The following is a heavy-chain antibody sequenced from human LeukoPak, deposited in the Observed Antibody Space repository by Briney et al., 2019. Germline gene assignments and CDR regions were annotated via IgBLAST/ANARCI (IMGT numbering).Heavy chain of an antibody. CDR2: VYYSGTT. CDR1: GGSISSYS. Sequence: SETLSLTCTVPGGSISSYSWSWIRQPPGKRLEWIGYVYYSGTTNYNPSLRSRVTISVDTSKNQFSLKLNSVTAADTAVYYCAREEYGDYVGYWGQGTLVTVAS. D-gene: IGHD4-17*01. CDR3: AREEYGDYVGY. J-gene: IGHJ4*02. V-gene: IGHV4-59*01.